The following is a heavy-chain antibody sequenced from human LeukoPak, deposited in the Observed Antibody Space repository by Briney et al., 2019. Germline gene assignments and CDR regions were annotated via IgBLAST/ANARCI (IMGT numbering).Heavy chain of an antibody. CDR1: GGTFSSYA. V-gene: IGHV1-69*01. CDR3: ARGFYGDPGYYYYYYMDV. J-gene: IGHJ6*03. Sequence: SVKVSCEAPGGTFSSYAISWVRQAPGQGLEWMGGIIPIFGTANYAQKFQGRVTITADESTSTAYMELSSLRSEDTAVYYCARGFYGDPGYYYYYYMDVWGKGTTVTVSS. D-gene: IGHD4-17*01. CDR2: IIPIFGTA.